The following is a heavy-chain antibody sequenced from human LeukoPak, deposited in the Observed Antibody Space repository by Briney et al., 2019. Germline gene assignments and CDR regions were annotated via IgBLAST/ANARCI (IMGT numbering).Heavy chain of an antibody. CDR3: AKGYYGSGSYGWFDP. CDR1: GFTFSSSG. Sequence: QPGGSLRLSCAASGFTFSSSGMIWVRQAPGKGLEWVSAISGSGDRTYHADSVKGRFTISRDNSKNTLYLHMNSLRAEDTAVYYCAKGYYGSGSYGWFDPWGQGTLVTVSS. V-gene: IGHV3-23*01. D-gene: IGHD3-10*01. J-gene: IGHJ5*02. CDR2: ISGSGDRT.